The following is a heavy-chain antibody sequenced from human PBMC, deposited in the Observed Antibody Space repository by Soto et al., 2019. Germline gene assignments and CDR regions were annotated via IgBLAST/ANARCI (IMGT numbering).Heavy chain of an antibody. CDR3: AKDANYYGSGKVDY. J-gene: IGHJ4*02. CDR1: GFTFSSYG. D-gene: IGHD3-10*01. CDR2: ISYDGSNK. V-gene: IGHV3-30*18. Sequence: QVQLVESGGGVVQPGRSLRLSCAASGFTFSSYGMHWVRQAPGKGLEWVAVISYDGSNKYYADSVKGRFTISRDNSKNTLYLQMNSLRAEDTAVYYCAKDANYYGSGKVDYWGQGTLVTVSS.